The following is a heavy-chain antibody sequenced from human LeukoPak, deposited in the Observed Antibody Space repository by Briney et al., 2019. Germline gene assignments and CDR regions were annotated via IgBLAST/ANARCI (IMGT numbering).Heavy chain of an antibody. CDR3: AKDPGDDDAFDI. CDR1: GFTVSSNY. V-gene: IGHV3-53*01. Sequence: GGSLRLSCAASGFTVSSNYMSWVRQAPGKGLEWVSVIYSGGSTYYADSVKGRSTISRDNSKNTLYLQMNSLRAEDTAVYYCAKDPGDDDAFDIWGQGTMVTVSS. CDR2: IYSGGST. D-gene: IGHD2-15*01. J-gene: IGHJ3*02.